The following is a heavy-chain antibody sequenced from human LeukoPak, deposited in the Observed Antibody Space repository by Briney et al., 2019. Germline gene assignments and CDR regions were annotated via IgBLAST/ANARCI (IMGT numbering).Heavy chain of an antibody. J-gene: IGHJ3*02. V-gene: IGHV4-34*01. Sequence: PSETLSLTCAVYGGSFSGYYWSWIRQPPGKGLEWIGEINHSGSTNYNPSLKSRVTISVDTSKNKFSLKLSSVTAADTAVYYCARSSGYLAFHIWGQGTVVTVSS. D-gene: IGHD3-22*01. CDR3: ARSSGYLAFHI. CDR2: INHSGST. CDR1: GGSFSGYY.